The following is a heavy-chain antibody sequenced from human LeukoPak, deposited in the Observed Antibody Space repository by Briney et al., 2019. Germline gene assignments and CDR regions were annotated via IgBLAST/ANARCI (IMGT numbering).Heavy chain of an antibody. CDR1: GFPFTTNY. Sequence: GGSLRLSCAAPGFPFTTNYMSWVRQAPGKGLEWVSVMNTGGSAYYADSVKGRFTISRDNSNNTLYLQMNSLRAEDTAVYYCARVRRQVGSRWFDSWGQGTLVTVSS. CDR2: MNTGGSA. J-gene: IGHJ5*01. V-gene: IGHV3-53*01. CDR3: ARVRRQVGSRWFDS. D-gene: IGHD1-26*01.